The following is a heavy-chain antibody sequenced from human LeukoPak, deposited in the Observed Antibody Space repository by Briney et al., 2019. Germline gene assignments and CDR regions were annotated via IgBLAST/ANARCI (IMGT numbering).Heavy chain of an antibody. Sequence: GASVKVSCKVSGCTLTELSMHWVRQAPGKGLEWMGGFNPEDGETIYAQKFQGRVTMTEDTSTDTAYMELSSLRSEDTAVYYCATDHSYCSGGSCYSVNENWFDPWGQGTLVTLSS. CDR3: ATDHSYCSGGSCYSVNENWFDP. CDR2: FNPEDGET. V-gene: IGHV1-24*01. J-gene: IGHJ5*02. CDR1: GCTLTELS. D-gene: IGHD2-15*01.